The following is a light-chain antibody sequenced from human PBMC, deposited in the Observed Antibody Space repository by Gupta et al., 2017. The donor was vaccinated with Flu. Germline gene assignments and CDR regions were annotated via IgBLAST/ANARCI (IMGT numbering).Light chain of an antibody. CDR1: QSVSDSS. V-gene: IGKV3-20*01. CDR3: HQYGVSPPA. J-gene: IGKJ1*01. Sequence: EIVLTQSPDTLSLSPGERVTLSCRASQSVSDSSLAWYQQKLGQAPRLLISGAPNRATGIPDRFRGSGSGTDFTLTISRLEPEDFAVFYCHQYGVSPPAFGQGTKVEVK. CDR2: GAP.